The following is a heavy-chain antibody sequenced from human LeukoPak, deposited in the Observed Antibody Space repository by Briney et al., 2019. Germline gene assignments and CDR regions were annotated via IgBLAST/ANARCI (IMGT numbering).Heavy chain of an antibody. CDR1: GFTFSSYS. V-gene: IGHV3-48*04. Sequence: GGSLRLSCAASGFTFSSYSMNWVRQAPGKGLEWVSYISSSSSTIYYADSVKGRFTISRDNAENLLYLEMNSLRAEDTAVYYCAREGGNGWYSGWFDPWGQGILVTVSS. J-gene: IGHJ5*02. D-gene: IGHD6-19*01. CDR3: AREGGNGWYSGWFDP. CDR2: ISSSSSTI.